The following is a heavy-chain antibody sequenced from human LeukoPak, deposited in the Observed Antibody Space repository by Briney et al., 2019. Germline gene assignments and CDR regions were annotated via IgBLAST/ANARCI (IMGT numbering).Heavy chain of an antibody. J-gene: IGHJ4*02. Sequence: PSETLSLTCSVSDDSITMYYWTWIRQPPGKGLEWIGSIYHSGATYYNPSLKSRVTISVDTSKTKFYMKVTSVTAADTAVYYCERDLGMAGIAPVDYWGQGTLVTVSS. V-gene: IGHV4-38-2*02. CDR1: DDSITMYY. D-gene: IGHD6-19*01. CDR3: ERDLGMAGIAPVDY. CDR2: IYHSGAT.